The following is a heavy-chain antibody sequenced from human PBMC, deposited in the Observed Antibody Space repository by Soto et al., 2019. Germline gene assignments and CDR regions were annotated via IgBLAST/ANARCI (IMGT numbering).Heavy chain of an antibody. D-gene: IGHD6-6*01. V-gene: IGHV1-2*02. CDR1: GYTFTGYY. CDR2: INPNSGGT. Sequence: QVQLVQSGAEVKKPGASVKVSCKASGYTFTGYYMHWVRQAPGQGLEWMGWINPNSGGTNYAQKFQGRVTMTRDTSISTAYMALSRLRSDDTAVYYCARDPRRAARLIVYYGMDVWGQGTTVTVSS. CDR3: ARDPRRAARLIVYYGMDV. J-gene: IGHJ6*02.